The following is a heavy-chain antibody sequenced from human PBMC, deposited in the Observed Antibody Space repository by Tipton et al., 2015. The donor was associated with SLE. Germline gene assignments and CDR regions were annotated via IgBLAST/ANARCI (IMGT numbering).Heavy chain of an antibody. CDR2: ISWNSGSI. Sequence: SLRLSCAASGFTFDDYAMHWVRQAPGKGLEWVSGISWNSGSIGYADSVKGRFTISRDNAKNSLYLQMNSLRAEDTALYYCAKGYQQLAYFDYLGKGTLVTVSS. V-gene: IGHV3-9*01. CDR3: AKGYQQLAYFDY. J-gene: IGHJ4*02. CDR1: GFTFDDYA. D-gene: IGHD6-13*01.